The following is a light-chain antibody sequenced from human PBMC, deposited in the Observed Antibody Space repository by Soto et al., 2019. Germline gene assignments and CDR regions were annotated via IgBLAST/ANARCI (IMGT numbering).Light chain of an antibody. CDR2: WAS. CDR3: QQYYSTPPYT. Sequence: DIVMTQSPDSLAVSLGERATIICKSSQSVLYSSNNKNYLAWYQQKPGQPPKLLIYWASTRESRVPDRFSGSGSGTDFTLTISSLQAEDVAVYYCQQYYSTPPYTFGQGTKLEIK. J-gene: IGKJ2*01. CDR1: QSVLYSSNNKNY. V-gene: IGKV4-1*01.